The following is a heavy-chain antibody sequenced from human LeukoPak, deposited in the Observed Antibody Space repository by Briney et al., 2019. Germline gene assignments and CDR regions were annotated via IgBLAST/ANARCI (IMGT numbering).Heavy chain of an antibody. V-gene: IGHV1-24*01. CDR1: GYTLTELS. Sequence: GASVTVSCTVSGYTLTELSMHWVRQAPGKGLEWMGGFDPEDGETIYAQKFQGRVTMTEDTSTDTAYMELSSLRSEDTAIYYCATRTLAVAGTGEYFQHWGQGTLVTVSS. D-gene: IGHD6-19*01. CDR2: FDPEDGET. J-gene: IGHJ1*01. CDR3: ATRTLAVAGTGEYFQH.